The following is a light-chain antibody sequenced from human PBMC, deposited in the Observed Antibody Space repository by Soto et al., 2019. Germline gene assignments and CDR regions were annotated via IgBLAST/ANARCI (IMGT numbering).Light chain of an antibody. Sequence: DIVMTQSPDLVAVSLGERATINCKSSQSVLYTSNSKSYLAWYQQKSGQPPKVLFYWASTRESEVPDRFTASGSGTDFTLTIASLQAEDVAVYYCQQYYTIPYTFGQGTKLQI. CDR2: WAS. J-gene: IGKJ2*01. CDR1: QSVLYTSNSKSY. CDR3: QQYYTIPYT. V-gene: IGKV4-1*01.